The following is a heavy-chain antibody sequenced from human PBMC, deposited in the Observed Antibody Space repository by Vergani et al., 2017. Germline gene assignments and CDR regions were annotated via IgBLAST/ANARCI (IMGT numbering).Heavy chain of an antibody. V-gene: IGHV3-23*04. J-gene: IGHJ1*01. CDR2: ISGAGGNT. CDR3: AKPNNSGYRGGPPPGSFHH. Sequence: EVQLVESGGGLVQPGRSLRLSCAASGFTFDDYAMHWVRQAPGKGLEWVSSISGAGGNTYYADSVKGRFTISRDNSRNTLDLHINSLRANDTAVYYCAKPNNSGYRGGPPPGSFHHWGQGTLVTVSS. CDR1: GFTFDDYA. D-gene: IGHD3-22*01.